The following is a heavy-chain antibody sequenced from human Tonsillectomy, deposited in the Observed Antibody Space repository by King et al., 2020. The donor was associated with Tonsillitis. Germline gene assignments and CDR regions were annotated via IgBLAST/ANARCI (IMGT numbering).Heavy chain of an antibody. CDR1: NFTFSNAW. CDR3: GATVTTVLDY. CDR2: TKSNAEGGTT. J-gene: IGHJ4*02. V-gene: IGHV3-15*07. Sequence: VQLVQSGGGLVKPGGSLRLSCAASNFTFSNAWMNWGRQAPGKGLEWVGRTKSNAEGGTTDYAAPVKGRFTISRDDSKNTLYLQMNSLKTEDTAVYYCGATVTTVLDYWGQGTLVTVSS. D-gene: IGHD4-11*01.